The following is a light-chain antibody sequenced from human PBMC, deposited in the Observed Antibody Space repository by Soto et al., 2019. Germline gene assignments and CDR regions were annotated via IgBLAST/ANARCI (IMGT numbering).Light chain of an antibody. CDR3: CSFAGSHTSPA. J-gene: IGLJ1*01. V-gene: IGLV2-14*01. CDR1: MRDVGAYNL. Sequence: QSVLTQPASVSGSAGQSITISCSGTMRDVGAYNLVSWYQQHPGTAPKLIIYEVRNRPSGISSRFSGSRSGNTASLTISGLQADDEADYYCCSFAGSHTSPAFGGGTKVTVL. CDR2: EVR.